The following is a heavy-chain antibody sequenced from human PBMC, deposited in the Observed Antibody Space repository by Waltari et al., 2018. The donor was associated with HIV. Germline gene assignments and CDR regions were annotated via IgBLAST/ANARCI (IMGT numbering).Heavy chain of an antibody. CDR1: KVNFDNVW. Sequence: EVQVVESGGGLVKPGGSLRVSCASFKVNFDNVWMTWVRQAPGKGLQGVGRIKSKRDVGATDYAASVKGRFVISRDDSQNTLYLQMNSLKIEDTAMYYCTTGGYPTEAFDIWGQGTMVTVSS. D-gene: IGHD6-25*01. J-gene: IGHJ3*02. V-gene: IGHV3-15*01. CDR3: TTGGYPTEAFDI. CDR2: IKSKRDVGAT.